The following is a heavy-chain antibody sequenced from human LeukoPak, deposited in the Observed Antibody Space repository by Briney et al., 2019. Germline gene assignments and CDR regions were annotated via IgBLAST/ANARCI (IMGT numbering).Heavy chain of an antibody. D-gene: IGHD3-10*01. Sequence: SETLSLTCTVSGGSISSYYWSWIRQPPGKGLEWIGYIYYSGSTNYNPSLKSRVTISVDTSKNQFSLKLSSVTAADTAVYYCAREGLWFGESVFDYWGQGTLVTVSS. V-gene: IGHV4-59*01. J-gene: IGHJ4*02. CDR1: GGSISSYY. CDR2: IYYSGST. CDR3: AREGLWFGESVFDY.